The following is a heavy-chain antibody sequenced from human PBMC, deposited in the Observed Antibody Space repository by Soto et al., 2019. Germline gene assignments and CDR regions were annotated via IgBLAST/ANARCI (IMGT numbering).Heavy chain of an antibody. D-gene: IGHD6-25*01. Sequence: GGSLRLSCAASGFIFSNSGMHWVRQAPGKGLEWVAAIRYDGNDKYYADAVKGRFTISKDNSKNTPHLQMNSLTAEDTAVYYCARWGGSFSSGYYIDYWGHGTLVTVS. J-gene: IGHJ4*01. CDR2: IRYDGNDK. CDR3: ARWGGSFSSGYYIDY. V-gene: IGHV3-33*01. CDR1: GFIFSNSG.